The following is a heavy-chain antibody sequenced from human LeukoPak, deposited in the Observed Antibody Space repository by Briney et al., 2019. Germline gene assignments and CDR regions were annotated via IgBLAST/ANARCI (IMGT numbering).Heavy chain of an antibody. D-gene: IGHD3-10*01. CDR3: ARRRTGLSFGY. V-gene: IGHV5-51*01. CDR2: AYPADSDT. Sequence: PGGSLKISCKGSGYSFTSYWIAWVRQMPGKGLERMGIAYPADSDTTYSPSFQGQVTISADKSISTAYLQWSSLKASDTAMYYCARRRTGLSFGYWGRGTTVTVSS. CDR1: GYSFTSYW. J-gene: IGHJ4*03.